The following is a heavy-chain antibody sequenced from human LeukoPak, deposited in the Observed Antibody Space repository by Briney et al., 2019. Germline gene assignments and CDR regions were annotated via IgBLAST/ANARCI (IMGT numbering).Heavy chain of an antibody. D-gene: IGHD2-15*01. V-gene: IGHV4-59*01. CDR1: GGSISSYY. CDR2: IYYSGST. Sequence: SKTLSLTCTVSGGSISSYYWSWIRQPPGKGLEWIGYIYYSGSTNYNPSLKSRVTISVDTSKNQFSLKLSSVTAADTAVYYCAIASGYGGIPLDYWGQGTLVTVSS. CDR3: AIASGYGGIPLDY. J-gene: IGHJ4*02.